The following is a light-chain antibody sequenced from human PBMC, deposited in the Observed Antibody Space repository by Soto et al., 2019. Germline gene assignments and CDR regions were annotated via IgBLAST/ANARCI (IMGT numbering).Light chain of an antibody. CDR1: QSVTSN. CDR2: GAF. J-gene: IGKJ5*01. Sequence: SPATLSVSPGERATLSCRASQSVTSNLAWYQQKPGQAPRLLIYGAFTRATGIPARFSGSGSGTEFTLTISSLQSEDFAVYYCQEYNYWPIPFGQGTRLEIK. V-gene: IGKV3-15*01. CDR3: QEYNYWPIP.